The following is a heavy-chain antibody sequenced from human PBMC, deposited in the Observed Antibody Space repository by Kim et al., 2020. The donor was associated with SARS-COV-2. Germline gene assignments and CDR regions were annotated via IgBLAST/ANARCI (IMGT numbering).Heavy chain of an antibody. Sequence: SQTLSLSCAISGDSVSSNSAAWNWIRQSPSRGLEWLGRTYYRSKWYNDYAVSVKSRISINPDTAKNQFSLQLNSVTPEDTAVYYCARDYKDISGWNSYYWFDPWGPGTLVAVSS. CDR1: GDSVSSNSAA. CDR3: ARDYKDISGWNSYYWFDP. V-gene: IGHV6-1*01. J-gene: IGHJ5*02. CDR2: TYYRSKWYN. D-gene: IGHD6-19*01.